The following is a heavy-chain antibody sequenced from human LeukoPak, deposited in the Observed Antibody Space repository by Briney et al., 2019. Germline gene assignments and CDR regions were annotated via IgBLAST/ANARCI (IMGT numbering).Heavy chain of an antibody. Sequence: ASVKVSCKASGGTFSSYAISWVRQAPGQGLEWMGRIIPSGGTTSYAQKFQGRVTMTRDMSTSTVYMKLSSLRSEDTGVYYCARVIDGSSGGFDYWGQGTLVTVSS. CDR2: IIPSGGTT. V-gene: IGHV1-46*01. CDR1: GGTFSSYA. J-gene: IGHJ4*02. D-gene: IGHD5-24*01. CDR3: ARVIDGSSGGFDY.